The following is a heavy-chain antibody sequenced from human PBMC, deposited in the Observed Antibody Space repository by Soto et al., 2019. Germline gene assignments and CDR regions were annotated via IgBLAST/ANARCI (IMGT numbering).Heavy chain of an antibody. CDR1: GFTFSSYG. CDR3: ARDTSVTRDMTTVTNWFDP. J-gene: IGHJ5*02. D-gene: IGHD4-17*01. CDR2: IWYDGSNK. Sequence: GSLRLSCAASGFTFSSYGMHWVRQAPGKGLEWVAVIWYDGSNKYYADSVKGRFTISRDNSKNTLYLQMNSLRAEDTAVYYCARDTSVTRDMTTVTNWFDPWGQGTLVTVSS. V-gene: IGHV3-33*01.